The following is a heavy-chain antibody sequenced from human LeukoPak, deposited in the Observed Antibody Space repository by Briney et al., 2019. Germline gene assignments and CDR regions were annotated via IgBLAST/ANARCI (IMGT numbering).Heavy chain of an antibody. D-gene: IGHD5-18*01. CDR1: GITFSNYA. CDR3: AGRRTGYSSGYGH. Sequence: GGSLRLSCVASGITFSNYAVSWVRQAPEKGLDWVSVISGSAHKIRYADSVKGRFTISRDNSENIVYLQMNNLRVEDTAVYYCAGRRTGYSSGYGHWGQGTLVTVSS. V-gene: IGHV3-23*01. J-gene: IGHJ4*02. CDR2: ISGSAHKI.